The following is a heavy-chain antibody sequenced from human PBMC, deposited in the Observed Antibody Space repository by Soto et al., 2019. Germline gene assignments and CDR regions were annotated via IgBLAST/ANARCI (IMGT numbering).Heavy chain of an antibody. CDR2: ISAYNGNT. CDR3: ARVRWFGELLSNDAFDI. D-gene: IGHD3-10*01. CDR1: GYTVTNYG. J-gene: IGHJ3*02. Sequence: ASVKVSCKASGYTVTNYGITWVRQAPGQGLEWMGWISAYNGNTRYAQNFQGRVTMTTDASTSTAYMELRSLRSDDTAVYYCARVRWFGELLSNDAFDIWGQGTEVTVSS. V-gene: IGHV1-18*01.